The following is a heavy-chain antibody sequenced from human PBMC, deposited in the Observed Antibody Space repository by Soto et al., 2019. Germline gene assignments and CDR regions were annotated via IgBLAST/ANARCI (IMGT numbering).Heavy chain of an antibody. CDR2: IYYSGST. CDR3: ARARSSRYFEY. Sequence: SETLSLTCTVSGGSISSGGYYGSWILQHPGKGLEWIGYIYYSGSTYYNPSLKSRVTISVDTSKNQFSLKLSSVTAADTAVYYCARARSSRYFEYWGQGTMVTVSS. J-gene: IGHJ4*02. D-gene: IGHD3-10*01. V-gene: IGHV4-31*03. CDR1: GGSISSGGYY.